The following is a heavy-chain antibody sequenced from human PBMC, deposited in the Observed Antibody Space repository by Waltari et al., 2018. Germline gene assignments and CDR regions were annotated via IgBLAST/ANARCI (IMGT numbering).Heavy chain of an antibody. CDR2: INPNSGGT. Sequence: VQLLESGGGLVQPGGSLRLSCAASGFTFSSYAMSWVRQAPGKGLEWMGRINPNSGGTNYAQKFQGRVTMTRDTSISTAYMELSRLRSDDTAVYYCARASGSYYGGYWGQGTLVTVSS. D-gene: IGHD1-26*01. CDR1: GFTFSSYA. J-gene: IGHJ4*02. CDR3: ARASGSYYGGY. V-gene: IGHV1-2*06.